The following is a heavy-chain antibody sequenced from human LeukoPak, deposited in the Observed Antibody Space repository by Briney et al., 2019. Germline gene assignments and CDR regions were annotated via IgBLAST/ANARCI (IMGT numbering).Heavy chain of an antibody. CDR3: AKDQWYCSSTDCYGIFDC. J-gene: IGHJ4*02. CDR1: GFTFSSYA. CDR2: ISGSGGGT. D-gene: IGHD2-2*01. V-gene: IGHV3-23*01. Sequence: GGSLRLSCEASGFTFSSYAMSWVRQAPGKGLELVSTISGSGGGTYYADSAKGRFTISRDNSKNMLYLQMNSLRAEDTAVYFCAKDQWYCSSTDCYGIFDCWGQGTLVIVSS.